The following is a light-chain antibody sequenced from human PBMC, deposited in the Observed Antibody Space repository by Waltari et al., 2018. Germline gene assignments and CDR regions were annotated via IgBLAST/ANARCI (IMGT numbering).Light chain of an antibody. CDR2: LNSDGSH. Sequence: QLVLTQSPSASASLGASVKLTCTLSSGHSSYIIAWHQQQPEKGPRYLLGLNSDGSHSKGDGIPDRFSGSSSGAERYLTISSLQSEDEADYYCQTWGTGIVVFGGGTKLTVL. CDR3: QTWGTGIVV. V-gene: IGLV4-69*02. CDR1: SGHSSYI. J-gene: IGLJ2*01.